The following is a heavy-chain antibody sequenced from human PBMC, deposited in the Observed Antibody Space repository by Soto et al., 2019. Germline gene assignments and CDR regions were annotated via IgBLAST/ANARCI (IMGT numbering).Heavy chain of an antibody. V-gene: IGHV3-23*01. J-gene: IGHJ2*01. D-gene: IGHD2-15*01. CDR1: GFTFSSYA. CDR2: ISGSGGST. CDR3: AQGGYCSGGSCYSVAYWYFDL. Sequence: EVQLLESGGGLVQPGGSLRLSCAASGFTFSSYAMSWVRQAPGKGLEWVSAISGSGGSTYYADSVKGRFTISRGNSKNALYLQMNSLGAEDTAVYYCAQGGYCSGGSCYSVAYWYFDLWGRGTLVTVSS.